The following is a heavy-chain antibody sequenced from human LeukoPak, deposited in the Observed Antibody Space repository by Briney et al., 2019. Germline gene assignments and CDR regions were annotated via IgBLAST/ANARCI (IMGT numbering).Heavy chain of an antibody. D-gene: IGHD2-2*01. J-gene: IGHJ4*02. CDR3: TRSTTLNDY. Sequence: XXGSAMXWVRQAWGKGVECLCRITSKANSYATAYAASLKGRFTISRDDSKNTAYLQMNSLKTEDTAVYYCTRSTTLNDYWGQGTLVTVSS. V-gene: IGHV3-73*01. CDR2: ITSKANSYAT. CDR1: XXGSA.